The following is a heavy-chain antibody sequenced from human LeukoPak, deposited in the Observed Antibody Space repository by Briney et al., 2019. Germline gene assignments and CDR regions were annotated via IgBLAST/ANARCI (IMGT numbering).Heavy chain of an antibody. Sequence: PSETLSLTCSVSGASISGGTYYWGWIRQPPGKGLEWIGSIYYTGSTYDNPSLKSRVTISVDTSKNQFSLKLSSVTAADTAVYYDARRGEGGRDFDYWGQGTLVTVSS. CDR2: IYYTGST. V-gene: IGHV4-39*01. CDR1: GASISGGTYY. J-gene: IGHJ4*02. D-gene: IGHD2-21*01. CDR3: ARRGEGGRDFDY.